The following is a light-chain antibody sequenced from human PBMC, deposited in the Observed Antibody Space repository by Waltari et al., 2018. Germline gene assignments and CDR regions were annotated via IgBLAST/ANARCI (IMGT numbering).Light chain of an antibody. CDR2: DVS. Sequence: QSALTQPASVSGSPGQSIPISCTGTSSDVGGYNYVSWYQHHPGKAPKLIIYDVSRWPSGFSNRFSGSKSGNTASLTISGLQAEDDADYYCSSYAGYSAVVFGGGTKVTVL. CDR1: SSDVGGYNY. J-gene: IGLJ2*01. V-gene: IGLV2-14*03. CDR3: SSYAGYSAVV.